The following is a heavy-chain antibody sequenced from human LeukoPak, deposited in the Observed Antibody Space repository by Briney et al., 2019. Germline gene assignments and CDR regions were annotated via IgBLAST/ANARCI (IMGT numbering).Heavy chain of an antibody. V-gene: IGHV3-33*06. CDR3: AKDSTGAYCSSTSCHPYFDY. D-gene: IGHD2-2*01. Sequence: PGGSLRLSCAASGFTFSSYGMHWVRQAPGKGLEWVAVIWYDGSNKYYADSVKGRFTISRDNSKNTLYLQMNSLRAEDTAVYYCAKDSTGAYCSSTSCHPYFDYWGQGTLVTVSS. CDR2: IWYDGSNK. CDR1: GFTFSSYG. J-gene: IGHJ4*02.